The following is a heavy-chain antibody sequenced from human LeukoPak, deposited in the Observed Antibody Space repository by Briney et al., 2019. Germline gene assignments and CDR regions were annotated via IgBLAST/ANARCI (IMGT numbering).Heavy chain of an antibody. Sequence: GGSLRLSCVGSTFTLSDYGMHWVRQAPGKGLEWVAFIRNDGAKTYYADSAKGRFTISRDNSRNTLYLQMNSLTAEDTAVFYCAKDGVILAPGVYWYMDVWGRRTTVTVSS. CDR1: TFTLSDYG. CDR2: IRNDGAKT. D-gene: IGHD3-16*02. V-gene: IGHV3-30*02. J-gene: IGHJ6*03. CDR3: AKDGVILAPGVYWYMDV.